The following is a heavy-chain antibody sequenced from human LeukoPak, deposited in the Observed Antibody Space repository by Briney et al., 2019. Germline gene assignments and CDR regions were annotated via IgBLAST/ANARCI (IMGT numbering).Heavy chain of an antibody. J-gene: IGHJ4*02. CDR1: GYTFTSYY. CDR2: INPSGGST. CDR3: ARQLVVAATVDY. V-gene: IGHV1-46*01. Sequence: ASVKVSCKASGYTFTSYYMHWVRQAPGQGLEWMGIINPSGGSTSYAQKFQGRVTMTRDTSISTAYMELSRLRSDDTAVYYCARQLVVAATVDYWGQGTLVTVSS. D-gene: IGHD2-15*01.